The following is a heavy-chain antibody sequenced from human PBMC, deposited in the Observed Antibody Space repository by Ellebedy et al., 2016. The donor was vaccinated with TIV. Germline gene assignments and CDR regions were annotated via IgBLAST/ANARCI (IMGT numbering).Heavy chain of an antibody. CDR1: GYTFTNYA. V-gene: IGHV1-3*01. Sequence: AASVKVSCKASGYTFTNYAMHWVRQAPAQRLAWMGWINAGNGNTKDSQKFQGRVTITRDTSASTAYMELSSLRSEDTAVYYCARFYGAFNWFDPWGQGTLVTVSS. CDR2: INAGNGNT. D-gene: IGHD3-10*01. CDR3: ARFYGAFNWFDP. J-gene: IGHJ5*02.